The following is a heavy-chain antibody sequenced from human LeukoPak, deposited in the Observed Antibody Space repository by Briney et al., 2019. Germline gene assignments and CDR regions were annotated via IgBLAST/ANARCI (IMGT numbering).Heavy chain of an antibody. J-gene: IGHJ3*02. Sequence: TSETLSLTCTVSGGSISSSSYYWGWIRQPPGKGLEWIGQINHSGNTNYNPSLKSRVTISVDTSKNQFSLKLTSVTAADTAVYYCARNSSSSRAFDIWGQGTRVTVSS. CDR2: INHSGNT. CDR3: ARNSSSSRAFDI. CDR1: GGSISSSSYY. D-gene: IGHD6-13*01. V-gene: IGHV4-39*07.